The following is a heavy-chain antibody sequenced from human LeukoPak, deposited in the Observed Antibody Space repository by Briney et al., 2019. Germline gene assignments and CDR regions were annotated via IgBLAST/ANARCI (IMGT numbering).Heavy chain of an antibody. V-gene: IGHV4-4*07. CDR3: ARDFDS. J-gene: IGHJ4*02. CDR2: IYTSGST. CDR1: GGPFSSFH. Sequence: PSETLSLTCTVSGGPFSSFHWSWIRQPAGKGLEWLGLIYTSGSTNYSPSLKSRLTMSVDASKHQFSLKLSSVTAADTAVYHCARDFDSWGQGILVTVSS.